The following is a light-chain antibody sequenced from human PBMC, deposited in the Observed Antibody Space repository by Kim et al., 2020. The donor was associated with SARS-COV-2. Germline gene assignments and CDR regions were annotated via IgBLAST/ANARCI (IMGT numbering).Light chain of an antibody. V-gene: IGLV2-8*01. CDR2: EVN. CDR3: SSFEGGDILSL. CDR1: SSDIGGYNY. Sequence: QSVLTQPPSASGSPGQSVTISCTGTSSDIGGYNYVSWYQQYPGKAPKLMIYEVNKRPSGVPDRFSGSKSGNTASLTVSGLQAEDEADYYCSSFEGGDILSLFGRGTHLTVL. J-gene: IGLJ2*01.